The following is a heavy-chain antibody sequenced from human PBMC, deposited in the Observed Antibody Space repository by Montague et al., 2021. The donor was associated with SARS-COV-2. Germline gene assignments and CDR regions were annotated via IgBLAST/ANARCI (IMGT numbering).Heavy chain of an antibody. D-gene: IGHD6-13*01. CDR1: GGSIYSSSYY. V-gene: IGHV4-39*01. J-gene: IGHJ4*02. CDR2: IYYSGST. CDR3: ARQRRGVLVSTPHFFDY. Sequence: SETLSLTCTVSGGSIYSSSYYWGWIRQPPGKGLEFIGTIYYSGSTYYNPSLKSRVTISVDTSKNQFSLKLSSVTAADTAVYYCARQRRGVLVSTPHFFDYWGQGTLVTVSS.